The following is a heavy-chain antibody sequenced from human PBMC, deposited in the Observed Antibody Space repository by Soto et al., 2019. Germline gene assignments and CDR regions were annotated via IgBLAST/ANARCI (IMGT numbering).Heavy chain of an antibody. CDR3: ARDPAVTSYYYYYGMDV. Sequence: QVQLVQSGAEVKQPGASVKVSCKASGYTFTSYGISWVRQAPGQGLEWMGWISAYNGNTNYAQKLQGRVTMTTDTSTSTAYMELRSLRSEDTAVYYCARDPAVTSYYYYYGMDVWGQGTTVTVSS. CDR2: ISAYNGNT. V-gene: IGHV1-18*04. CDR1: GYTFTSYG. D-gene: IGHD4-17*01. J-gene: IGHJ6*02.